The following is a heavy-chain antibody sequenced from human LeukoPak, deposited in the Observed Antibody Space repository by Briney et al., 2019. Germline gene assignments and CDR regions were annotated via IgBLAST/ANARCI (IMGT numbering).Heavy chain of an antibody. V-gene: IGHV3-53*01. J-gene: IGHJ4*02. CDR3: ARGIPNSYGKDY. CDR1: GFTVSSNY. Sequence: GGSLRLSCAASGFTVSSNYMSWVRQAPGKGLEWVSVIYSGGSTYYADSVKGRLTISRDNAKNTVYLQMNSLRGEDTAVYYCARGIPNSYGKDYWGQGTLVTVSS. CDR2: IYSGGST. D-gene: IGHD3-16*01.